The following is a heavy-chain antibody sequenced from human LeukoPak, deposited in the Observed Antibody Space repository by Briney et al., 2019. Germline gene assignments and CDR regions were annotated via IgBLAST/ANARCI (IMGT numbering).Heavy chain of an antibody. D-gene: IGHD4-23*01. CDR1: RYTFTTYA. V-gene: IGHV7-4-1*02. CDR3: ARGTYGGNSGDTFDI. Sequence: ASVKVSCKASRYTFTTYAMNWVRQAPGQGLEWMRWINTDTGNPTYAQGFTGRFVFSLDTSVSTAYLQISSLKAEDTAVYYCARGTYGGNSGDTFDIWGQGTMVTVSS. CDR2: INTDTGNP. J-gene: IGHJ3*02.